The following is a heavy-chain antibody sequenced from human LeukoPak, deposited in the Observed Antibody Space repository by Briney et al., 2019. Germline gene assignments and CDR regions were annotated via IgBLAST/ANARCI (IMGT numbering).Heavy chain of an antibody. CDR3: ATDILGIDFDY. J-gene: IGHJ4*02. V-gene: IGHV1-46*01. CDR2: INPSGGST. D-gene: IGHD7-27*01. CDR1: GYTFTSYY. Sequence: GASVNVSCKASGYTFTSYYMHWVRQAPGQGLEWMGIINPSGGSTSYAQKFQGRVTMTRDTSTSTVYMELSSLRSEDTAVYYCATDILGIDFDYWGQGTLVTDSS.